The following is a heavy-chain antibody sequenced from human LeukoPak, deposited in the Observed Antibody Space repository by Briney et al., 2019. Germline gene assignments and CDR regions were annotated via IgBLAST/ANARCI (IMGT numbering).Heavy chain of an antibody. J-gene: IGHJ3*02. V-gene: IGHV3-11*06. CDR1: GFTFSDYY. CDR2: ISSSSSYT. Sequence: GGSLRLSCAASGFTFSDYYMSWIRQAPGKGLEWVSYISSSSSYTNYADSVKGRFTISRDNAKNSLYLQMNSLRAEDAAVYYCASGERFLEGGALDIWGQGTMVTVSS. D-gene: IGHD3-3*01. CDR3: ASGERFLEGGALDI.